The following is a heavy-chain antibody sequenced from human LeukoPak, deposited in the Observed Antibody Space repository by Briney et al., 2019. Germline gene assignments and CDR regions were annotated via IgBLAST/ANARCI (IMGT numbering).Heavy chain of an antibody. V-gene: IGHV1-2*02. Sequence: ASVKVSCKASGFTFTGYYMHWVRQAPGQGLEWMGWINPNSGGTNYAQKFQGRVTMTRDTSISTAYMELSRLRSDDTAVYYCASSTMIVVVIGYWGQGTLVTVSS. J-gene: IGHJ4*02. CDR1: GFTFTGYY. CDR3: ASSTMIVVVIGY. CDR2: INPNSGGT. D-gene: IGHD3-22*01.